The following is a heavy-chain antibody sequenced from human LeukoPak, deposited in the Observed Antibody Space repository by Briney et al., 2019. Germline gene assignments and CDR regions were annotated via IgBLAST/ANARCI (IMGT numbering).Heavy chain of an antibody. CDR2: ISGSGGST. Sequence: GGSLRLSCAASGFTFSSYAMSWVRQAPGKGLEWVSAISGSGGSTYYADPVKGRFTISRDNSKNTLYLQMNSLRAEDTAVYYCATPLGASAPPYYYYGMDVWGQGTTVTVSS. V-gene: IGHV3-23*01. D-gene: IGHD2-2*01. J-gene: IGHJ6*02. CDR1: GFTFSSYA. CDR3: ATPLGASAPPYYYYGMDV.